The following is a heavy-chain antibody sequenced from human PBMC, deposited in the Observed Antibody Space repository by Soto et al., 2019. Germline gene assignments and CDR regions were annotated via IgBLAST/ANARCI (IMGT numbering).Heavy chain of an antibody. CDR1: GFSLSTSGMC. CDR2: IDWDDDK. Sequence: SGPTLVNPTQTLTLTCTFSGFSLSTSGMCVSWIRQPPGKALEWLARIDWDDDKYYSTSLKTRLTISKDTSKNQVVLTMTNMDPVDTATYYCARITMYSGYGCDASDIWCPGIMVTVSS. J-gene: IGHJ3*02. CDR3: ARITMYSGYGCDASDI. V-gene: IGHV2-70*11. D-gene: IGHD5-12*01.